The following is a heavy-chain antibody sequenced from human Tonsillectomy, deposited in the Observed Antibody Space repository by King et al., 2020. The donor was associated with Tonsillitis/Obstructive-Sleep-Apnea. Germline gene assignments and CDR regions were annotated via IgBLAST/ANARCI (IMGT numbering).Heavy chain of an antibody. CDR1: GGSIGSDY. CDR2: IYNSGRT. J-gene: IGHJ4*02. D-gene: IGHD4-11*01. CDR3: ATQTTVTYFDY. V-gene: IGHV4-59*08. Sequence: QLQESGPGLVKPSETLSLTCTVSGGSIGSDYWSWIRQPPGKGLEWIGYIYNSGRTSYNPSLKSRVTISLDTSKNQFSLKLRSVTAADTAVYYCATQTTVTYFDYWGQGTLVTVSS.